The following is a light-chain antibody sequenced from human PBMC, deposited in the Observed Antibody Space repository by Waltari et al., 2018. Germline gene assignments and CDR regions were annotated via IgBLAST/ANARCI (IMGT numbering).Light chain of an antibody. CDR3: QLRSNRPPYA. CDR2: DVS. CDR1: QSVGRS. Sequence: EIVLTQSPATLSLSPGQRATLSCRASQSVGRSLGWYQQKVGQAPRLLIFDVSNRATGVPARFSGSGSGIEFTLTISRLEPDDFAVYCCQLRSNRPPYAFGQGTKLEMK. J-gene: IGKJ2*01. V-gene: IGKV3-11*01.